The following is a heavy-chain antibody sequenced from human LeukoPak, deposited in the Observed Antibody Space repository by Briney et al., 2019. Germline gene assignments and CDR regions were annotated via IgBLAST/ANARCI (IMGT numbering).Heavy chain of an antibody. V-gene: IGHV3-30*18. CDR3: AKDGPYYYYYMDV. CDR2: ISYDGSNK. Sequence: GGSLRLSCAASGFTFSSYGMHWVRQAPGKGLEWVAVISYDGSNKYYADSVKGRFTISRDNSKNTLYLQMNSLRAEDTAVYYCAKDGPYYYYYMDVWGKGTTVTVSS. CDR1: GFTFSSYG. J-gene: IGHJ6*03.